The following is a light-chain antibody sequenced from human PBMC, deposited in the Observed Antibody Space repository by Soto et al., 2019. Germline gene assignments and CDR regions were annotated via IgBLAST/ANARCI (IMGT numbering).Light chain of an antibody. CDR1: QSISSD. Sequence: EIVMTQSPATLSVSPGERATLSCRASQSISSDLAWYQQKPGQAPRLFIYDTSTRASGIPAKFSGSGSGTEFTLTISSLQSEDFAIYYCQQYNDWPYTFGQGNKLEIK. V-gene: IGKV3-15*01. J-gene: IGKJ2*01. CDR2: DTS. CDR3: QQYNDWPYT.